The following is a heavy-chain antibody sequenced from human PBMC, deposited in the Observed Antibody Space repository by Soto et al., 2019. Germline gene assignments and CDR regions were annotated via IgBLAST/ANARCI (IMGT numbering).Heavy chain of an antibody. D-gene: IGHD3-10*01. J-gene: IGHJ3*02. CDR2: ITGSGGST. CDR1: GFTFSSYA. CDR3: TKVAYSPRPGSYYTRLAAFDI. Sequence: GGSLRLSCAASGFTFSSYAMTWVRQAPGKGLEWVSAITGSGGSTYYADSVKGRFAISRDNSKNTLYLQMSSLRADDTAIYYCTKVAYSPRPGSYYTRLAAFDIWGQGTMVTVSS. V-gene: IGHV3-23*01.